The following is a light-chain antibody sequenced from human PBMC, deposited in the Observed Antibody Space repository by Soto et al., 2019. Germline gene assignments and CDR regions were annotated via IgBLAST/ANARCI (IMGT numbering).Light chain of an antibody. J-gene: IGKJ4*01. CDR3: KQYESFPFT. CDR2: AAS. V-gene: IGKV1-12*01. CDR1: QGIDRW. Sequence: HMSLSPSSLSASFGDRVTITCRASQGIDRWLAWYQQKPGKAPKVLIYAASSLRSGVPSRFSGSGSGTDFSLTISSLQPEDLATYYCKQYESFPFTFGGGTKVDIK.